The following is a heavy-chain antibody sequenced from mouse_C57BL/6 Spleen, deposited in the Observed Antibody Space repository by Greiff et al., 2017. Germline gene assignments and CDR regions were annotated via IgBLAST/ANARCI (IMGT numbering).Heavy chain of an antibody. CDR3: ARLLGPDY. D-gene: IGHD4-1*01. CDR1: GFTFSSYA. V-gene: IGHV5-4*03. Sequence: EVKLMESGGGLVKPGGSLKLSCAASGFTFSSYAMSWVRQTPEKRLEWVATISDGGSYTYYPDNVKGRFTISRDNAKNNLYLQMSHLKSEDTAMYYCARLLGPDYWGQGTTLTVSS. J-gene: IGHJ2*01. CDR2: ISDGGSYT.